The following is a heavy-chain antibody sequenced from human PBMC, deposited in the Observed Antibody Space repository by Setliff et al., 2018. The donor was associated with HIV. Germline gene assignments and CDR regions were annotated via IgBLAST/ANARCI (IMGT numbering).Heavy chain of an antibody. J-gene: IGHJ4*02. CDR2: IYYSGST. CDR3: ASGDYYDSSGYYYSPFDY. D-gene: IGHD3-22*01. V-gene: IGHV4-59*11. Sequence: KSSETLSLTCTVSGGSISSHYWSWIRQPPGKGLEWIGYIYYSGSTNYNPSLQSRVTISVDTSKNQFSLKLSSVTAADTAVYYCASGDYYDSSGYYYSPFDYWGQGTLVTVS. CDR1: GGSISSHY.